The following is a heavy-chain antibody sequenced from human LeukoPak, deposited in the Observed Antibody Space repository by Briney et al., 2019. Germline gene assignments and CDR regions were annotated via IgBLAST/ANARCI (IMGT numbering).Heavy chain of an antibody. CDR3: ARDHVDTAMVDY. J-gene: IGHJ4*02. V-gene: IGHV4-31*03. CDR2: IYYSGST. CDR1: GGSISSGGYY. Sequence: PSQTLSLTCTVSGGSISSGGYYWSWIRQHPGKGLEWIGYIYYSGSTYYNPSLKSRVTISVDTPKNQFSLKLSSVTAADTAVYYCARDHVDTAMVDYWGQGTLVTVSS. D-gene: IGHD5-18*01.